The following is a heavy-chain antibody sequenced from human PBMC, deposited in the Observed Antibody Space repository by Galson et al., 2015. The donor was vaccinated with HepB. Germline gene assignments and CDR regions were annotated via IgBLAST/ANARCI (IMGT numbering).Heavy chain of an antibody. J-gene: IGHJ4*02. V-gene: IGHV1-18*04. CDR2: ISAYNGNT. Sequence: SVKVSCKASGYTFTSYGISWVRQAPGQGLEWMGWISAYNGNTNYAQKLQGRVTMTTDTSTSTAYMELRSLRSDDTAVYYCARDTDDYGYLETDYWGQGTLVTVSS. CDR1: GYTFTSYG. D-gene: IGHD4-17*01. CDR3: ARDTDDYGYLETDY.